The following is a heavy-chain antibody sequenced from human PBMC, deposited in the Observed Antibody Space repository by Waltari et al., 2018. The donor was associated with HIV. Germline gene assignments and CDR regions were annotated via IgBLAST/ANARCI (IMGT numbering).Heavy chain of an antibody. J-gene: IGHJ4*02. D-gene: IGHD6-19*01. CDR2: IGSSSTYI. CDR3: ARVGHSAVAGTVAYYFDY. CDR1: GFGFSTST. V-gene: IGHV3-21*05. Sequence: EVQLVESGGGLVKPGGSLRLSCAASGFGFSTSTLNWVRQAPEKGPGGRAYIGSSSTYIYSAVSVKVACTVSRDNAKTSVSLQMNSLRAEDTAVYYCARVGHSAVAGTVAYYFDYWGQGTLVTVSS.